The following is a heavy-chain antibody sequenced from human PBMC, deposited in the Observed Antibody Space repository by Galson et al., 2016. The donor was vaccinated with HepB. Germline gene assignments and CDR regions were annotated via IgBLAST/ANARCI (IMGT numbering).Heavy chain of an antibody. Sequence: SLRLSCAASGLNFSPYWMHWVRQVPGKGLMWLSHINSDGSITTYADSVRGRFSISRDNAKNTLYLHMNGLRAEDTAHYYCALEKIYVGSLDVWGQGTTVTVYS. J-gene: IGHJ6*02. V-gene: IGHV3-74*03. CDR1: GLNFSPYW. D-gene: IGHD3-10*01. CDR3: ALEKIYVGSLDV. CDR2: INSDGSIT.